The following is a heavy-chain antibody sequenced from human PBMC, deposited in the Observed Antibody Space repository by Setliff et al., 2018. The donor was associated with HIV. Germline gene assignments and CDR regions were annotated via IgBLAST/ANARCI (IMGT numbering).Heavy chain of an antibody. CDR3: ARDEERRGPPGI. Sequence: SETLSLTCKVSGGSISSYYWSWIRQPPGKGLEWIGYIHYSGSTNYNPSLRSRVTISVDTSKNLFSLKLSSVTAADTAVYYCARDEERRGPPGIWGQGTMVTVSS. J-gene: IGHJ3*02. CDR1: GGSISSYY. CDR2: IHYSGST. D-gene: IGHD1-26*01. V-gene: IGHV4-59*12.